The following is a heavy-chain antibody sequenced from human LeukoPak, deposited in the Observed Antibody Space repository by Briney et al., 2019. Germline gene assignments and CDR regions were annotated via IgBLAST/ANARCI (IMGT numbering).Heavy chain of an antibody. J-gene: IGHJ6*03. D-gene: IGHD3-16*01. Sequence: SETLSLTCAVYGGSFSGYYWSWIRQPPGKGLEWIGEINHSGSTNYNPSLKSRVTISVDTSKNQFSLKLSSLTAADTAVYYCARGGGMNYYYYYMDVWGKGTTVTISS. CDR1: GGSFSGYY. V-gene: IGHV4-34*01. CDR2: INHSGST. CDR3: ARGGGMNYYYYYMDV.